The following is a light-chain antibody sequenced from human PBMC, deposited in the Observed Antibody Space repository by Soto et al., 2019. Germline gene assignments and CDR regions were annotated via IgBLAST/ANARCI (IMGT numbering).Light chain of an antibody. CDR1: SSDVGGYNA. CDR3: SSYAGSLTMV. V-gene: IGLV2-11*01. Sequence: QSALTQPRSVSGSPRQSVTISCTGTSSDVGGYNAVSWYQQYPGKAPQLMIYDVTKRPSGVPDRFSGSKSGNTASLTISGLQDEEEADYYCSSYAGSLTMVFGGGTKLTVL. CDR2: DVT. J-gene: IGLJ3*02.